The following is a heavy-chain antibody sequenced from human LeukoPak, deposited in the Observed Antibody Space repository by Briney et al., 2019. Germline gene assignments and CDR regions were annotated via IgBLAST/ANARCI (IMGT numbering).Heavy chain of an antibody. V-gene: IGHV4-59*01. D-gene: IGHD1-26*01. J-gene: IGHJ4*02. CDR3: ARSVGSERDFDY. CDR1: GGSIRSSH. CDR2: IYYSGST. Sequence: SETLSLTCTVSGGSIRSSHWSWIRQPPGKGLEWIGYIYYSGSTNYNPSLKSRVTISVDTSKNQFSLKLSSVTAADTAVYYCARSVGSERDFDYWGQGTLVTVSS.